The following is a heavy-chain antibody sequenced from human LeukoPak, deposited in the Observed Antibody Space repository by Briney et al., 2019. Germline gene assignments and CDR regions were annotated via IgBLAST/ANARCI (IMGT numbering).Heavy chain of an antibody. CDR1: GFTFSAYW. Sequence: GGSLRLSCAVSGFTFSAYWMSWVRQAPGKGLEWVANIKQDGSEKYYVDSVKGRFTISRDNAKNSLYLQMNSLRAEDTAVYYCARYFDGPYYFDYWGQGTLVTVSS. J-gene: IGHJ4*02. V-gene: IGHV3-7*01. CDR2: IKQDGSEK. CDR3: ARYFDGPYYFDY. D-gene: IGHD3-9*01.